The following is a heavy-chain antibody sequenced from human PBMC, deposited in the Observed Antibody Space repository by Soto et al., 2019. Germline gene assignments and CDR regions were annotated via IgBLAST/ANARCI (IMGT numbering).Heavy chain of an antibody. CDR3: ARDRWITGTTVGANYYYYYGMDV. Sequence: SETLSLTCTVSGDSISVSGDSNNNHYWSWIRQPPGKGLEWIGYIYYSGSTNYNPSLKSRVTISVDTSKNQFSLKLSSVTAADTAVYYCARDRWITGTTVGANYYYYYGMDVWGQGTTVTVSS. J-gene: IGHJ6*02. V-gene: IGHV4-61*01. D-gene: IGHD1-7*01. CDR2: IYYSGST. CDR1: GDSISVSGDSNNNHY.